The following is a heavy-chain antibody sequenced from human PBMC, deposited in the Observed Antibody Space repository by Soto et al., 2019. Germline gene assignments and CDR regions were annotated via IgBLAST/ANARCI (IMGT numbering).Heavy chain of an antibody. CDR1: GGSFSGYY. J-gene: IGHJ4*02. CDR3: ARGSCSTTSCHHIFDY. V-gene: IGHV4-34*01. Sequence: QVQLQQWGAGLLKPSETLSLICAVYGGSFSGYYWSWIRQSPGKGLEWIGEINHSGSTNYNPSLKRRVTISVDTSKNQFSLKLSSVTAADTAVYYCARGSCSTTSCHHIFDYWGQGTLVTVSS. CDR2: INHSGST. D-gene: IGHD2-2*01.